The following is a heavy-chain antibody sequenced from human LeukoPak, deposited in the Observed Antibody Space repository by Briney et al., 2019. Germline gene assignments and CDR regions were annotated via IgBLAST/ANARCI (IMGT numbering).Heavy chain of an antibody. J-gene: IGHJ3*02. Sequence: SVKVSCKASGGTFSSYAISWVRQAPGQGLEWMGGIIPIFGTASYAQKFQGRVTITADESTSTAYMELSSLRSEDTAVYYCARDSTSFNDAFDIWGQGTMVTVSS. CDR3: ARDSTSFNDAFDI. D-gene: IGHD2-2*01. V-gene: IGHV1-69*01. CDR1: GGTFSSYA. CDR2: IIPIFGTA.